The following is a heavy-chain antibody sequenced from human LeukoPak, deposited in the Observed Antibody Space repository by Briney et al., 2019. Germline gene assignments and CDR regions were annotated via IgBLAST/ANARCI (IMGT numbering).Heavy chain of an antibody. J-gene: IGHJ6*04. D-gene: IGHD3-10*02. CDR3: AELGITMIGGV. Sequence: PGGSLRLSCATSGFTFSAYSLSWVRQAPGKGLEWVSYISSSGSTIYYADSVKGRFTISRDNAKNSLYLQMNSLRAEDTAVYYCAELGITMIGGVWGKGTTVTISS. CDR1: GFTFSAYS. CDR2: ISSSGSTI. V-gene: IGHV3-48*04.